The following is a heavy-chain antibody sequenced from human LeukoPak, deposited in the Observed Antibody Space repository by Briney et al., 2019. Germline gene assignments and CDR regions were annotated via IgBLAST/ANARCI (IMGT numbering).Heavy chain of an antibody. CDR1: GGSISSSSYY. J-gene: IGHJ4*02. D-gene: IGHD1-14*01. CDR3: ARRRKSTDN. Sequence: SETLSLTCTVSGGSISSSSYYWGWIRQPPGKGLEWIGSIYYSGSTYYNPSLKSRVTISVDTSKNQFSLKLRSVAAADTAVYYCARRRKSTDNWGQGSLVTVSS. CDR2: IYYSGST. V-gene: IGHV4-39*07.